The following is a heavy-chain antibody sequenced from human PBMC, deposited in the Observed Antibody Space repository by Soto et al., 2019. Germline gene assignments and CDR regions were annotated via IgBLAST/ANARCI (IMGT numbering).Heavy chain of an antibody. Sequence: ASVKVSCKASGYTFSNFAMHWVRQAPGQRLEWMGWINAGNGNTKYSQKLQGRVTITRDTSASTAYMELSGLRSEDTAVYFCARWAEYYDTSGLMGDYWGQGTLVTVSS. CDR2: INAGNGNT. D-gene: IGHD3-22*01. CDR3: ARWAEYYDTSGLMGDY. CDR1: GYTFSNFA. V-gene: IGHV1-3*01. J-gene: IGHJ4*02.